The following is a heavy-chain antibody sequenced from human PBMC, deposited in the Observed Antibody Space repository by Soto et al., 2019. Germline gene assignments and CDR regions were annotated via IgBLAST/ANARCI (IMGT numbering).Heavy chain of an antibody. J-gene: IGHJ3*02. D-gene: IGHD2-2*01. CDR3: ARTQDIVVVPAAKGAFDI. CDR1: GYTFTSYY. Sequence: ASVKVSCKASGYTFTSYYMHWVRQAPGQGLEWMGIINPSGGSTSYAQKFQGRVTMTRDTSTSTVYMELSSLRSEDTAVYYCARTQDIVVVPAAKGAFDIWGQGTMVNVSS. CDR2: INPSGGST. V-gene: IGHV1-46*01.